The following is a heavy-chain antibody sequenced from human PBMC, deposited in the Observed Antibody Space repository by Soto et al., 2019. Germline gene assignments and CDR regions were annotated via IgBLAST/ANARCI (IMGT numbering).Heavy chain of an antibody. CDR2: IWYDGSNK. D-gene: IGHD6-19*01. CDR3: VSDGWYSIQAPY. J-gene: IGHJ4*02. CDR1: GFTFSSHG. Sequence: QVQLVESGGGVGQPGRSLRLSCAASGFTFSSHGMHWVRQAPGKGLEWVAVIWYDGSNKYYADSVKGRFTISRDDSKNMLYLQMNSLRAEDSAVYYCVSDGWYSIQAPYWGQGTLVTVSS. V-gene: IGHV3-33*01.